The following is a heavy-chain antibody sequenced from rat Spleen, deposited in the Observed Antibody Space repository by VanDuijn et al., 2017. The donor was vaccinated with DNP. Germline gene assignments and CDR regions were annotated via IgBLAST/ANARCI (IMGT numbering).Heavy chain of an antibody. J-gene: IGHJ4*01. D-gene: IGHD1-2*01. CDR2: ISPGGGNS. CDR3: ARSPYSSYMGAMDA. V-gene: IGHV5S13*01. CDR1: GFIFSNYG. Sequence: EVQLVESGGGLVQPGRSLKLSCAASGFIFSNYGMAWVRQAPTKGLEWVASISPGGGNSYYRDSVKGRFTISRDNAKNTQYLQMDSLRSEDTATYYCARSPYSSYMGAMDAWGQGTSVTVSS.